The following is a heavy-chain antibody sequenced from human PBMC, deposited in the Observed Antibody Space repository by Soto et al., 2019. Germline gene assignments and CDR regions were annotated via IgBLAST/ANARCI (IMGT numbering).Heavy chain of an antibody. V-gene: IGHV1-2*02. J-gene: IGHJ3*02. D-gene: IGHD3-3*01. Sequence: QLHLVQSGAVVKKPGASVTVSCSASGYPVTAYYMHWVRQAPGRGLEWMGGINPATGAAKYTQTGQGRFTTTRDTSPSTVFMELSGLTSEDTAVFYCARGGGVGVAGSAAFDMWGQGTLVTVSS. CDR2: INPATGAA. CDR1: GYPVTAYY. CDR3: ARGGGVGVAGSAAFDM.